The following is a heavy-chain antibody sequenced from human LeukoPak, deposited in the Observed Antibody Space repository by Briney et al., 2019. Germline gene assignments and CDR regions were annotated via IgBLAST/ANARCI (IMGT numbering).Heavy chain of an antibody. CDR1: GYTFTDYY. V-gene: IGHV1-2*02. D-gene: IGHD6-6*01. CDR2: INPNSGGT. Sequence: ASVKVSCKAPGYTFTDYYMHWVRQAPGQGLEWMGWINPNSGGTNFAQKFQGRVAMTRDTSISTAYLELGSLRSDDTAAYFCARARWQLVPYFDSWGQGTLVTVSS. J-gene: IGHJ4*02. CDR3: ARARWQLVPYFDS.